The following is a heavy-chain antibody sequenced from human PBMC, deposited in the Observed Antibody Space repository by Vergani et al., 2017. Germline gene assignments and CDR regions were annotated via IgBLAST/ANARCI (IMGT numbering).Heavy chain of an antibody. V-gene: IGHV3-30-3*01. Sequence: VQLLESGGGVVQPGRSLRLSCAASGFTFSSYAMHWVRQAPGKGLEWVAVISYDGSNKYYADSVKGRFTISRDNSKNTLYLQMNSLRAEDTAVYYCARDFLEVGALDAFDIWGQGTMVTVSS. D-gene: IGHD1-26*01. CDR3: ARDFLEVGALDAFDI. CDR1: GFTFSSYA. CDR2: ISYDGSNK. J-gene: IGHJ3*02.